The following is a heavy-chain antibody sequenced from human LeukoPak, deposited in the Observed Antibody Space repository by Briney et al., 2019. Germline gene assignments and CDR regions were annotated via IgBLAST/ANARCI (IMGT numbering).Heavy chain of an antibody. J-gene: IGHJ4*02. D-gene: IGHD6-19*01. CDR3: ARKDGSSGWYSDY. CDR1: GFTFSSYA. CDR2: INHSGST. Sequence: GSLRLSCAASGFTFSSYAMSWVRQPPGKGLEWIGEINHSGSTNYNPSLKSRVTISVDTSKNQFSLKLSSVTAADTAVYYCARKDGSSGWYSDYWGQGTLVTVSS. V-gene: IGHV4-34*01.